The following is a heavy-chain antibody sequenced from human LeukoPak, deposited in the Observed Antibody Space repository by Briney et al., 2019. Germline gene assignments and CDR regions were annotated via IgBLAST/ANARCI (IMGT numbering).Heavy chain of an antibody. J-gene: IGHJ4*02. CDR3: ARRGSGWYYFDY. D-gene: IGHD6-19*01. Sequence: PSETLSLTCTVSGYSISSAYYWGWIRQPPGKGLEWIASIYDSGTTYYNTSLKSRVSISIDTSKNQFSLKLSSVTAADTAVYYCARRGSGWYYFDYWGQGTLVTVSS. CDR1: GYSISSAYY. CDR2: IYDSGTT. V-gene: IGHV4-38-2*02.